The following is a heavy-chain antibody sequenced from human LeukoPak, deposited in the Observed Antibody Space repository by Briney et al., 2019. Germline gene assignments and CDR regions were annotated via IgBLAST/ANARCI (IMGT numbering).Heavy chain of an antibody. V-gene: IGHV4-39*07. CDR1: GGSISSSSYY. CDR2: IYYSGST. D-gene: IGHD6-19*01. Sequence: SETLSLTCTVSGGSISSSSYYWGWIRQPPGKGLEWIGSIYYSGSTYYNPSLKSRVTISVDTSKNQFSLKLSSVTPADTAVYYCARLSSYSSGWYVARWFDPWGQGTLVTVSS. CDR3: ARLSSYSSGWYVARWFDP. J-gene: IGHJ5*02.